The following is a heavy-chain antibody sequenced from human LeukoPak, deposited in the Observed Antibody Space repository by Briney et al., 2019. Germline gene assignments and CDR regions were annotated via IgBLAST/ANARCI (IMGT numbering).Heavy chain of an antibody. Sequence: GGSLRLSCAASGFMFSDYYMSWIRQAPGKGLEWVSGIIPSGHTTYYADSVRGRFTISRDNSRNTVYLQMNSLRAEDTAVYYCAKDDRWLQFCCWGQGTLVTVSA. D-gene: IGHD5-24*01. CDR3: AKDDRWLQFCC. V-gene: IGHV3-23*01. J-gene: IGHJ4*02. CDR2: IIPSGHTT. CDR1: GFMFSDYY.